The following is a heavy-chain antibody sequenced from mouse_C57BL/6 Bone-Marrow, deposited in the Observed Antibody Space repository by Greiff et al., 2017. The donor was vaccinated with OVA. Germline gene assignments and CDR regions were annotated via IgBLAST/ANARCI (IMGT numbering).Heavy chain of an antibody. V-gene: IGHV14-4*01. CDR2: IDPENGDT. J-gene: IGHJ2*01. CDR3: TTYRY. CDR1: GFNIKDDY. Sequence: EVQLQQSGAELVRPGASVKLSCTASGFNIKDDYMHWVKERPEQGLEWIGWIDPENGDTEYASKFQGKATITADTSSKTVYLHLSSLPSEDTAVYYCTTYRYWGQGTTLTVSS.